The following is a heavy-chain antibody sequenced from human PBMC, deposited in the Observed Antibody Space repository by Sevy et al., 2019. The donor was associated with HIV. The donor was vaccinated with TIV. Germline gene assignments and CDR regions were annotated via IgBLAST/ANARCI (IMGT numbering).Heavy chain of an antibody. CDR3: ARESGDCSSTSCYEGVFDY. D-gene: IGHD2-2*01. J-gene: IGHJ4*02. Sequence: SDTLSLTCTVSGGSISSGSYYWSWIRQPAGKGLEWIGRIYTSGSTNYNPSLKSRVTISVDTSKNQFSLKLSSVTAADTAMYYCARESGDCSSTSCYEGVFDYWGQGTLVTVSS. CDR1: GGSISSGSYY. V-gene: IGHV4-61*02. CDR2: IYTSGST.